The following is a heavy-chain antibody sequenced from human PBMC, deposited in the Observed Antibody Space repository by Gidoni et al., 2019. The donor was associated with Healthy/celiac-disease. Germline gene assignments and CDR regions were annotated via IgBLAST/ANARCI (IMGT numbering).Heavy chain of an antibody. V-gene: IGHV3-30*04. CDR2: ISYDGSNK. Sequence: QVLLVESGGGVVQPGWSLRLSCAASGFTFSSYAMHWVRQDPGKGREWVAVISYDGSNKYYADSVKGRFTSSRDNSKNTLYLQMNSLRAEDTAVYYCARDTAVAGTVFDYWGQGTLVTVSS. J-gene: IGHJ4*02. D-gene: IGHD6-19*01. CDR3: ARDTAVAGTVFDY. CDR1: GFTFSSYA.